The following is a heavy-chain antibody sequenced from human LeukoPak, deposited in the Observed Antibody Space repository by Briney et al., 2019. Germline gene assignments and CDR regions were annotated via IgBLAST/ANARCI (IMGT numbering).Heavy chain of an antibody. CDR2: IEPSDAYT. CDR3: ARHLYSSSPIDY. J-gene: IGHJ4*02. V-gene: IGHV5-10-1*01. D-gene: IGHD6-13*01. Sequence: GESPKISCKGSGYSFTSYWISWVRQIPGKGLEGMGRIEPSDAYTNYSPSFQGHVTISADKSISTAYLQWRSLKASDTAMYYCARHLYSSSPIDYWGQGTLVTVSS. CDR1: GYSFTSYW.